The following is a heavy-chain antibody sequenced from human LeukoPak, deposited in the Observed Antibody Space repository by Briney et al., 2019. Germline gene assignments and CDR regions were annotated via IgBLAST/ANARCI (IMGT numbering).Heavy chain of an antibody. CDR3: AKTPASTTYYDY. D-gene: IGHD2-2*01. Sequence: GASVKVSCRASGYSFTGYFIHWVRQAPGQGLEWMGCIDPNSGDTKYAQKFQGRVTMTRDTSITTAYMELSGLTSDDTAVYYCAKTPASTTYYDYWGQGTLVTVSS. CDR1: GYSFTGYF. V-gene: IGHV1-2*02. CDR2: IDPNSGDT. J-gene: IGHJ4*02.